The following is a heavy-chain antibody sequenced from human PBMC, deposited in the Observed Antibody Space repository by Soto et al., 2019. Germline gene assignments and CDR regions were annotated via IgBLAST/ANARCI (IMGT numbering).Heavy chain of an antibody. CDR3: ASTPGYSSGWYHY. D-gene: IGHD6-19*01. CDR2: INHSGST. Sequence: QVQLQQWGAGLLKPSETLSLTCAVYGGSFSGYYWSWIRQPPGKGLEWIGEINHSGSTNYNPSLKSRVTISVDTSKNQFSLKLSSVTAADTAVYYCASTPGYSSGWYHYWGQGTLVTVSS. J-gene: IGHJ4*02. V-gene: IGHV4-34*01. CDR1: GGSFSGYY.